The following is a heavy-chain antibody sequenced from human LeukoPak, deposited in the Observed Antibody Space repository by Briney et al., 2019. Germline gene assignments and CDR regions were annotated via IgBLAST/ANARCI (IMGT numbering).Heavy chain of an antibody. V-gene: IGHV1-2*02. Sequence: ASVKVSCKASGYTFTGYYMHWVRQAPGQGLEWMGWINPNSGGTNYAQKFRGRVTMTRDTSISTAYMELSRLRSDDTAVYYCAPSIAVAGTRFDYWGQRTLVTVSS. CDR3: APSIAVAGTRFDY. CDR1: GYTFTGYY. D-gene: IGHD6-19*01. CDR2: INPNSGGT. J-gene: IGHJ4*02.